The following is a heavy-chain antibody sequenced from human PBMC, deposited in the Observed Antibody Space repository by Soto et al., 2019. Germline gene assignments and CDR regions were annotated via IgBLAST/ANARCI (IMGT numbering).Heavy chain of an antibody. V-gene: IGHV3-74*01. Sequence: GCLRLACPASGFTFNSYCIHCVRQAPGKGLVWVSRIDRDGTDTNYADSVKGRFTISRNNAKNTLFLQLYNLSADYTAVYYCARATTTVTTRPTLGYWGRGTLVTVSS. CDR2: IDRDGTDT. J-gene: IGHJ4*02. D-gene: IGHD4-17*01. CDR1: GFTFNSYC. CDR3: ARATTTVTTRPTLGY.